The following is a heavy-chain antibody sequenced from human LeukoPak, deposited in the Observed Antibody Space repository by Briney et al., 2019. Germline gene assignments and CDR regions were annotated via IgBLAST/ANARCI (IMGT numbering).Heavy chain of an antibody. D-gene: IGHD3-22*01. V-gene: IGHV4-59*01. Sequence: SETLPLTCTVSGGSISSYYWSWIRQPPGKGLEWIGYIYYSGSTNYNPSLKSRVTISVDTSKNQFSLKLSSVTAADTAVYYCARVTYYYDSSGYYLGDYYYYYMDVWGKGTTVTVSS. CDR1: GGSISSYY. J-gene: IGHJ6*03. CDR3: ARVTYYYDSSGYYLGDYYYYYMDV. CDR2: IYYSGST.